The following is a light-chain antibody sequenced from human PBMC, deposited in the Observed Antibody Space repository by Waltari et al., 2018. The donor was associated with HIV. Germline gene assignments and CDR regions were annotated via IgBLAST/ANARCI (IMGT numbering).Light chain of an antibody. CDR2: RNN. CDR3: AAWGDSLGGPVV. Sequence: QSVLTQPPSVSGTPGQRVTISCSGSSSNIHWYQQLPGTAPRLLIYRNNQRPSGVPDRFSGSKSGTSASLAISGLRSEDEADYHCAAWGDSLGGPVVFGGGTKLTVL. CDR1: SSNI. J-gene: IGLJ2*01. V-gene: IGLV1-47*01.